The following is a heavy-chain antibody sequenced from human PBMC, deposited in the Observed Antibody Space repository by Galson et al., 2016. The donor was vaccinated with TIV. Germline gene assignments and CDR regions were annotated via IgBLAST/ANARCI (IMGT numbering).Heavy chain of an antibody. Sequence: CAISGDSVSSDSAAWNWVRQSPSRGLEWLGRTYYRSRWYYDYKVSVKRRITINPDTSKSQFSLQLNSVTPEDTAVYYCTRAAGKNGASCYATCETFDIWGQGTMVTVSS. CDR1: GDSVSSDSAA. CDR3: TRAAGKNGASCYATCETFDI. J-gene: IGHJ3*02. D-gene: IGHD2-2*01. CDR2: TYYRSRWYY. V-gene: IGHV6-1*01.